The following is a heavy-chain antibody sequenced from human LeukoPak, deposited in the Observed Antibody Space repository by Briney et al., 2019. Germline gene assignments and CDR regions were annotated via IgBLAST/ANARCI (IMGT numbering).Heavy chain of an antibody. D-gene: IGHD2-15*01. CDR1: GGSISSHY. CDR3: ARGCSSRHGHAFDI. J-gene: IGHJ3*02. CDR2: IYYSGST. V-gene: IGHV4-59*11. Sequence: SETLSLTCTVSGGSISSHYWSWIRQPPGKGLEWIGYIYYSGSTNYNPSLKSRVTISVDTSKNQFSLKLSSVTAADTAVYYCARGCSSRHGHAFDIWGQGTMVTVSS.